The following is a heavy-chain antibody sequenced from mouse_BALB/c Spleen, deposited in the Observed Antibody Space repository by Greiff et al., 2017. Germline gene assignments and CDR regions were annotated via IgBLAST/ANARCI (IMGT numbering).Heavy chain of an antibody. J-gene: IGHJ3*01. D-gene: IGHD2-4*01. V-gene: IGHV5-12-2*01. CDR3: ARTDYDYGFAY. CDR1: GFTFSSYT. CDR2: ISNGGGST. Sequence: EVKLVESGGGLVQPGGSLKLSCAASGFTFSSYTMSWVRQTPEKRLEWVAYISNGGGSTYYPDTVKGRFTISRDNAKNTLYLQMSSLKSEDTAMYYCARTDYDYGFAYWGQGTLVTVSA.